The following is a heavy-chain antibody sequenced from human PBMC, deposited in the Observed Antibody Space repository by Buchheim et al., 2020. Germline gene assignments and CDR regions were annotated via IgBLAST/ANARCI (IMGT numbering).Heavy chain of an antibody. V-gene: IGHV4-30-4*01. Sequence: QVQLQESGPGLVKPSQTLSLTCTVSNGSISSGDYYWSWIRQPPGKGLEWIGFIYYSGSTYYNLSLKSRVTLLVETSKKRFSLKLSSVTAADTAVYYCARLELPKYYFDYWGQGTL. CDR1: NGSISSGDYY. CDR3: ARLELPKYYFDY. CDR2: IYYSGST. D-gene: IGHD2-21*01. J-gene: IGHJ4*02.